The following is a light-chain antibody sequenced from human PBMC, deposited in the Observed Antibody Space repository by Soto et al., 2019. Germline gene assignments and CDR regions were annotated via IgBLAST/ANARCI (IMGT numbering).Light chain of an antibody. CDR1: SSDVGAYDY. Sequence: SSLTATPSASGSPGQSVTISCTGTSSDVGAYDYVSWYQQHPGKAPKLMIYEINKRPSGVSSRFSGSKSGNTASLTVSGLQAEDEADYYCSSYAGSSNVFGTGTKVNVL. CDR2: EIN. CDR3: SSYAGSSNV. V-gene: IGLV2-8*01. J-gene: IGLJ1*01.